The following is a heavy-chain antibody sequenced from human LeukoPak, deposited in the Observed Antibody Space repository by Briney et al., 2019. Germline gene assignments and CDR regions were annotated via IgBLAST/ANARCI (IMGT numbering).Heavy chain of an antibody. CDR3: AKGVSSSLDY. CDR2: ISYDGSNK. Sequence: GGSLRLSCAASGFTFSSYGMHWVRQAPGKGLEWVAVISYDGSNKYYADSVKGRFTISRDNSKNTLYLHMNSLRAEDTAVYYCAKGVSSSLDYWGQGTLVTVSS. V-gene: IGHV3-30*18. D-gene: IGHD6-6*01. J-gene: IGHJ4*02. CDR1: GFTFSSYG.